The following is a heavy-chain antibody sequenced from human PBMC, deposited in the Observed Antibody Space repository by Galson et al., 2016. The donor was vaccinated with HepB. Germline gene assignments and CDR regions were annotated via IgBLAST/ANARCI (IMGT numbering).Heavy chain of an antibody. CDR2: IDTRSTYI. Sequence: SLKLSCAASGFTFRSYTMNWVRQAPGKGLEWVATIDTRSTYINYADSVKGRFTISRDNSKNTLYLQMNGLRTEDTAVYYCARDDYSGCRGSSDCWGQGTLVTVSS. D-gene: IGHD4/OR15-4a*01. CDR3: ARDDYSGCRGSSDC. CDR1: GFTFRSYT. V-gene: IGHV3-21*04. J-gene: IGHJ4*02.